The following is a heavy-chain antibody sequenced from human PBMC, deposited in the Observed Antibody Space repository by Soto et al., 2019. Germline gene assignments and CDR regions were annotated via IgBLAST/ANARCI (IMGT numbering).Heavy chain of an antibody. CDR1: GYSFTSYW. CDR3: ARLGYSGYDYYYYYGMDV. CDR2: IYPGDSDT. J-gene: IGHJ6*02. Sequence: SLKISCKGSGYSFTSYWIGWVLQMPGKGLEWMGIIYPGDSDTRYSPSFQGQVTISADKSISTAYLQWSSLKASDTAMYYCARLGYSGYDYYYYYGMDVWGQGTTVTVSS. D-gene: IGHD5-12*01. V-gene: IGHV5-51*01.